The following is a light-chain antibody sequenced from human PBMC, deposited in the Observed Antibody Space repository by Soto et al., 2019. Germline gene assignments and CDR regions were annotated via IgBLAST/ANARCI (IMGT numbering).Light chain of an antibody. Sequence: DIQMTQSPSTLSASVVARVTTTCRASQSISTWLAWYQQKPRKAPKVLIYDASSLKNGVPSRFSGSGSGTEFTLTISSLQPDDFATYYIQHYSSYPYAFGQGTKVDIK. CDR3: QHYSSYPYA. V-gene: IGKV1-5*01. J-gene: IGKJ2*01. CDR1: QSISTW. CDR2: DAS.